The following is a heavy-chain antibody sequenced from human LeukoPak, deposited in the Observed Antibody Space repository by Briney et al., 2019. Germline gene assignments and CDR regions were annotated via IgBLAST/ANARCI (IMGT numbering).Heavy chain of an antibody. D-gene: IGHD3-9*01. CDR1: GGSVSSGSYY. V-gene: IGHV4-61*01. CDR2: IYYSGST. Sequence: SETLSLTCTVSGGSVSSGSYYWSWIRQPPGKGLEWIGYIYYSGSTNYNPSLKSRFTITVDTTKNQFSLKLSSVTAADTAVYYCARFNGYDILTAQPYAAFDIWGQGTMVTVSS. CDR3: ARFNGYDILTAQPYAAFDI. J-gene: IGHJ3*02.